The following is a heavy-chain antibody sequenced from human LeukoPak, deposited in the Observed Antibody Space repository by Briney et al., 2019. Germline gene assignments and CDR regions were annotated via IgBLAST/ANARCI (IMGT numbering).Heavy chain of an antibody. CDR2: INHSGST. V-gene: IGHV4-34*01. Sequence: SETLSLTCAVYGGSFSGYYWSWIRQPPGKGLEWIGEINHSGSTNYNPSLKSRATISVDTSKNQFSLKLSSVTAADTAVYYCARSKAWFDPWGQGTLVTVSS. J-gene: IGHJ5*02. CDR3: ARSKAWFDP. D-gene: IGHD5/OR15-5a*01. CDR1: GGSFSGYY.